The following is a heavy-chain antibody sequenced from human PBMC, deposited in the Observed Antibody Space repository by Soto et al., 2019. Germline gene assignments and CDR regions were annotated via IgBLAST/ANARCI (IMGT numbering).Heavy chain of an antibody. CDR3: AKEEDIVVVPAAPCYGMDV. Sequence: PGGSLRLSCAASGFTFSSYGMHWVRQAPGKGLEWVAVISYDGSNKYYADSVKGRFTISRDNSKNTLYLQMNSLRAEDTAVYYCAKEEDIVVVPAAPCYGMDVWGQGTTVTVSS. V-gene: IGHV3-30*18. CDR1: GFTFSSYG. CDR2: ISYDGSNK. J-gene: IGHJ6*02. D-gene: IGHD2-2*01.